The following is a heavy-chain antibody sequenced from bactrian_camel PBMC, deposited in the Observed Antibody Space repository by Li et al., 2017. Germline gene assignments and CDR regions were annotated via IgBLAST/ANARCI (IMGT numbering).Heavy chain of an antibody. CDR3: KTVCDFDDVDYADYDH. V-gene: IGHV3S53*01. D-gene: IGHD4*01. Sequence: HVQLVESGGGSVQAGGFLRLSCAVDSYIYSRACMGWFRQIPGQEREGVAKIGRDGTTTYSDSVKGRFTVSKDRATDTVYLQMNSLKPEDTAMYSCKTVCDFDDVDYADYDHWDQGTQVTVS. CDR2: IGRDGTT. CDR1: SYIYSRAC. J-gene: IGHJ4*01.